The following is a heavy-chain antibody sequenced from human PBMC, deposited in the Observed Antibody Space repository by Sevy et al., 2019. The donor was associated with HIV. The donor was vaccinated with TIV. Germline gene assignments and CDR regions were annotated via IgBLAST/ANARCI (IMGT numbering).Heavy chain of an antibody. Sequence: GGSLRLSCAASGFTFSDYAFHWVRQAPGKGLEWLAVISFDGNKQYFADSVQGRFTISRDSLKNTVSLHMNSRRVEDTAVYFCARELLPGSYYYYMDVWGKGTTVTVSS. D-gene: IGHD2-15*01. CDR2: ISFDGNKQ. J-gene: IGHJ6*03. CDR1: GFTFSDYA. CDR3: ARELLPGSYYYYMDV. V-gene: IGHV3-30-3*01.